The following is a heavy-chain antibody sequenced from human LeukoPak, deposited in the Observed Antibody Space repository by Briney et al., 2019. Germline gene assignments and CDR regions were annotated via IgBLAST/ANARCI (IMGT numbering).Heavy chain of an antibody. J-gene: IGHJ6*03. CDR3: ARVGSSSSYYYYYMDV. CDR1: GGSISSYY. CDR2: IYYSGST. D-gene: IGHD6-6*01. Sequence: SETLSLTCTVSGGSISSYYWSWIRQPPGKGLEWIGYIYYSGSTNYNPSLKSRVTISVDTSKNQFSLKLSSVTAADTAVYYCARVGSSSSYYYYYMDVWGKGTTATVSS. V-gene: IGHV4-59*01.